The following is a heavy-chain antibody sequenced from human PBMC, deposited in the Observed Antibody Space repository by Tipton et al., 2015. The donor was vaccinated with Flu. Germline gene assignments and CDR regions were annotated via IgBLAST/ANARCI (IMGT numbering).Heavy chain of an antibody. CDR3: AKDLRFAVTSGY. V-gene: IGHV3-23*01. Sequence: SLRLSCAASGFTFSSYAMSWVRQAPGKGLEWVSAISGSGGSTYYADSVKGQFTISRDNSKNTLYLQMNSLRAEDTAVYYCAKDLRFAVTSGYWGQGTLVTVSS. CDR2: ISGSGGST. CDR1: GFTFSSYA. J-gene: IGHJ4*02. D-gene: IGHD4-17*01.